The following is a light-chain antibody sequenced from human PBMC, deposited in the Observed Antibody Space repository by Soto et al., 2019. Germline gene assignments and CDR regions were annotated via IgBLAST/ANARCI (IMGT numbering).Light chain of an antibody. CDR1: QSVTRSF. CDR2: GAS. J-gene: IGKJ3*01. CDR3: HQYGSSPQA. V-gene: IGKV3-20*01. Sequence: EIVLTQSPGTLSLSPGERVTLSCRASQSVTRSFLAWYQQKPGHAPRLLIYGASSRATGIPDRFCGSGSGTDFTLTISRLEPEDFAVYYCHQYGSSPQAFGPGTKVDIK.